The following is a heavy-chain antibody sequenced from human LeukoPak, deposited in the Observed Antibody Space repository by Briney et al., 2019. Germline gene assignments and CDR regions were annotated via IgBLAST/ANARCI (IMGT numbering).Heavy chain of an antibody. CDR1: DGSISSYY. CDR3: ARFRSAVAGTYNYYYLDV. J-gene: IGHJ6*03. Sequence: SEPLSLTCTVSDGSISSYYWSWIRLPPGKGLEYIGYVSYSGTTNYIPSLKSRLSISLDTSKNQISLRLSSVTAADTAVYYCARFRSAVAGTYNYYYLDVWGKGTTVTVSS. V-gene: IGHV4-59*01. D-gene: IGHD6-19*01. CDR2: VSYSGTT.